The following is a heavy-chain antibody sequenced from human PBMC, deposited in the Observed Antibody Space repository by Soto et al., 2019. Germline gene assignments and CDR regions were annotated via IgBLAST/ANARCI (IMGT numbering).Heavy chain of an antibody. V-gene: IGHV4-30-2*05. J-gene: IGHJ4*02. CDR3: ARESARQQLAYYFDY. D-gene: IGHD6-13*01. CDR2: IYHSGST. CDR1: GGSISSGGYS. Sequence: SETLSLTCAVSGGSISSGGYSWSWIRQPPGKGLEWIGYIYHSGSTYYNPSLKSRITINPDTSKNQFSLQLNSVTPEDTAVYYCARESARQQLAYYFDYWGQGTLVTVSS.